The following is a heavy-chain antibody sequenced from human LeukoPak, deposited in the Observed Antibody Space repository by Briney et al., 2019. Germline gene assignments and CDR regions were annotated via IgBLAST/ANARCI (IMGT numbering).Heavy chain of an antibody. CDR2: IYSGGST. J-gene: IGHJ4*02. D-gene: IGHD3-22*01. CDR3: ARVAGHYYDSRGEIDY. Sequence: PGGSLRLSCAASGFTVSSNYMSWVRQAPGKGLEWVSVIYSGGSTYYADSVKGRFTISRDNAKNTLYLQMNSLRAEDTAVYYCARVAGHYYDSRGEIDYWGQGTLVTVSS. CDR1: GFTVSSNY. V-gene: IGHV3-53*01.